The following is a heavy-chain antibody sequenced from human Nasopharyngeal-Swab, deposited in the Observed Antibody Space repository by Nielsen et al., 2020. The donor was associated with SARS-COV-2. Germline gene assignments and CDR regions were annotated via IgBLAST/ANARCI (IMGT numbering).Heavy chain of an antibody. CDR3: ARGLWFGELSDAFDI. CDR1: GGSFSGHQ. J-gene: IGHJ3*02. Sequence: SETLSLTCALYGGSFSGHQWSWVRQPPGKGLEWIGEVSPGGGTNYNPSLKSRVTISVATSKNQFSLKLSSVTAADTAVYYCARGLWFGELSDAFDIWGQGTMVTVSS. V-gene: IGHV4-34*01. D-gene: IGHD3-10*01. CDR2: VSPGGGT.